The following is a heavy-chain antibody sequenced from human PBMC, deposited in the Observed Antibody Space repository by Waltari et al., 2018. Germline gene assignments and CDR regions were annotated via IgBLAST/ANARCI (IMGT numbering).Heavy chain of an antibody. D-gene: IGHD1-26*01. CDR3: ARDNRWELLEDFDY. J-gene: IGHJ4*02. Sequence: EVQLVESGGGVVQPGASLSVSCAAAVFTFSSYSMTWGRQDPGKGLEWVSYISSSSSTIYDADSVNGRFTISRDNAKNSLYLQMNSLRAEDTAVYYCARDNRWELLEDFDYWGQGTLVTVSS. V-gene: IGHV3-48*01. CDR1: VFTFSSYS. CDR2: ISSSSSTI.